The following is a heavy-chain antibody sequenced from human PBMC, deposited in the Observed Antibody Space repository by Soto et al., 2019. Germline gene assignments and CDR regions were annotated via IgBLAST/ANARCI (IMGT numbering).Heavy chain of an antibody. CDR3: GRDMRELIPFPWDH. D-gene: IGHD1-26*01. CDR1: GYTFSNYG. CDR2: ISAYNGNT. V-gene: IGHV1-18*01. Sequence: QVQLVQSGPAVKKPGASVKVSCEASGYTFSNYGITWVRQAPGQGLEWMGWISAYNGNTLYAQKFQGRVTMTTDTSTRTIYMELSSLRSDDTAVYYCGRDMRELIPFPWDHWGQGTLVTVSS. J-gene: IGHJ4*02.